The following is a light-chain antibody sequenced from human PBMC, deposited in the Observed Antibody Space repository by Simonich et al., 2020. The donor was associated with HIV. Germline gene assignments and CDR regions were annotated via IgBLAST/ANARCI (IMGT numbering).Light chain of an antibody. CDR1: SGSIASNY. CDR3: QSFGSSRV. Sequence: NFMLTQPHSVSESPGKTVTISCTRSSGSIASNYVQWYQQRPGSSPINVIYENNKRPSGVPDRFSASIDSSSNSASLSISGLKTEDEADYYCQSFGSSRVFGGGTRLTVL. CDR2: ENN. J-gene: IGLJ3*02. V-gene: IGLV6-57*01.